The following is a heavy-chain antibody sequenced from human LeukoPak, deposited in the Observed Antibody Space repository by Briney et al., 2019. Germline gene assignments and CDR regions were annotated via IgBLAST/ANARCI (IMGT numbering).Heavy chain of an antibody. V-gene: IGHV4-34*01. CDR3: ARGERITIFGVVRLAPQRWFDP. CDR2: INHSGST. Sequence: SETLSLTCAVYGGSFSGYYWSWIRQPPGKGLEWIGEINHSGSTNYNPSLKSRVTISVDTSKNQFSLKLSSVTAADTAVYYCARGERITIFGVVRLAPQRWFDPWGQGTLVTVSS. D-gene: IGHD3-3*01. CDR1: GGSFSGYY. J-gene: IGHJ5*02.